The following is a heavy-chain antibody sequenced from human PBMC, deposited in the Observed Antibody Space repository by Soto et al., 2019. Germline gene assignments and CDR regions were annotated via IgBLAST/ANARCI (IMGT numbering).Heavy chain of an antibody. J-gene: IGHJ6*02. CDR3: ANSSTWGGAMDV. Sequence: SVKVSCKASGPTFTSPVINWVRQATGQGLEWMGWMNPNSGNTAYAQKFRGRVTMTRNTSTTTAYMELSRLTSEDTAVYFCANSSTWGGAMDVWGQGTTVTVSS. V-gene: IGHV1-8*01. CDR2: MNPNSGNT. CDR1: GPTFTSPV. D-gene: IGHD2-2*01.